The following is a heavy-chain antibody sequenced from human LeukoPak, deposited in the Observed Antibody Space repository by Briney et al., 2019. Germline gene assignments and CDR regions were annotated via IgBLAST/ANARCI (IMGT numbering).Heavy chain of an antibody. CDR2: INPNSGGT. J-gene: IGHJ4*02. CDR3: ARCDSGSYGDSFDY. CDR1: GYTFTAYY. D-gene: IGHD1-26*01. Sequence: ASVKVSSEASGYTFTAYYMHWVRQAPGQGREWMGWINPNSGGTNYAQKFQGRVTMTRDTSISTAYMELSRLRSDDTAVYYCARCDSGSYGDSFDYWGQGTLVTVSS. V-gene: IGHV1-2*02.